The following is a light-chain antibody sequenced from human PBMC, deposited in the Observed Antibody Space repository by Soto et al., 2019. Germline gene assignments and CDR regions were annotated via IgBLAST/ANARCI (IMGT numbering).Light chain of an antibody. V-gene: IGKV3D-15*01. CDR2: GVS. CDR1: KSVSSN. Sequence: EIVMTQSPAPLSVSPGARATLYCRASKSVSSNLAWYQQKPGQAPRLLLYGVSTRATGIPARFSGSGSGTEFTLTISSLQSEDFAIYYCQQYNNWPRTCGPGTKVDFK. CDR3: QQYNNWPRT. J-gene: IGKJ3*01.